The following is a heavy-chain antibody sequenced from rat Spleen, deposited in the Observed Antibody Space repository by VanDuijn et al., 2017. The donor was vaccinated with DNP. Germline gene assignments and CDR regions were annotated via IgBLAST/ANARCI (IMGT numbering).Heavy chain of an antibody. D-gene: IGHD1-6*01. CDR3: SRHTTAQGGAMDA. CDR1: GFTFSDYS. J-gene: IGHJ4*01. CDR2: ISPSGGST. V-gene: IGHV5-25*01. Sequence: EVQLVESGGGLVQPGRSLKLSCAASGFTFSDYSMAWVRQAPTKGLEWVASISPSGGSTYYRDSVKGRFTVSRDNAKSSLYLQTDSLRSEDTATYYCSRHTTAQGGAMDAWGQGTSVTVSS.